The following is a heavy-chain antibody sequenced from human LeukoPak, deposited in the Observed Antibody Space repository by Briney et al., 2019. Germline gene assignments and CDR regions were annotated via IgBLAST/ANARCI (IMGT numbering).Heavy chain of an antibody. D-gene: IGHD4-11*01. CDR1: GFTFNNFG. V-gene: IGHV3-30*03. Sequence: GGSLRLSCAASGFTFNNFGMHWVRQAPGKGLEWVAVISYDGTNKYSADSVKGRFTISRDNAKNSLYLQMNSLRAEDTAVYYCARLTTTEDYWGQGTLVTVSS. CDR2: ISYDGTNK. CDR3: ARLTTTEDY. J-gene: IGHJ4*02.